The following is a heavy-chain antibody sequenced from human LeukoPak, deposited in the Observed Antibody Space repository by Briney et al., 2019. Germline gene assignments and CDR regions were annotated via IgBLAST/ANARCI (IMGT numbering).Heavy chain of an antibody. CDR1: GGSISSYY. D-gene: IGHD3-10*01. CDR2: IYCSGST. CDR3: VRSGDRRDAFDI. Sequence: SETLSLTCTVSGGSISSYYWSWIRQPPGKGLEWIGYIYCSGSTNYNPSLKSRVTISVDTSKNQFSLKLSSVTAADTAVYYCVRSGDRRDAFDIWGQGTMVTVSS. J-gene: IGHJ3*02. V-gene: IGHV4-59*08.